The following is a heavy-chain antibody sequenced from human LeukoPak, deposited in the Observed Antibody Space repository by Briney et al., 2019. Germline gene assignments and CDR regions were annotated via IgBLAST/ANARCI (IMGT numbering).Heavy chain of an antibody. D-gene: IGHD3-22*01. V-gene: IGHV3-9*01. Sequence: PGRSLRLSCAASGFTFDDYAMHWVRQAPGKGLEWVSGISWNSGSIGYADSVKGRFTISRDNAKNSLYLQMNSLRAEDTAVYYCASTYYYDSSGPSPPGAFDIWGQGTMVTVSS. CDR2: ISWNSGSI. CDR3: ASTYYYDSSGPSPPGAFDI. J-gene: IGHJ3*02. CDR1: GFTFDDYA.